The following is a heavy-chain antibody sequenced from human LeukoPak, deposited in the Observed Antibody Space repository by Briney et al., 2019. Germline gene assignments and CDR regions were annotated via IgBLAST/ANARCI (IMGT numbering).Heavy chain of an antibody. V-gene: IGHV1-18*01. CDR2: ISAYNGNT. D-gene: IGHD5-18*01. Sequence: ASVKVSCKASGYTFTSYGISWVRQAPGQGLEWMGWISAYNGNTNYAQKLQGRVTMTTDTSTSTAYMELSSLRSEDTAVYYCASEGYSYGFGYWGQGTLVTVSS. J-gene: IGHJ4*02. CDR3: ASEGYSYGFGY. CDR1: GYTFTSYG.